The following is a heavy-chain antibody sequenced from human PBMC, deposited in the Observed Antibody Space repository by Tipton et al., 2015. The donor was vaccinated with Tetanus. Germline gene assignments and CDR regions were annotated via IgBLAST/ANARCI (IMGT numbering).Heavy chain of an antibody. Sequence: SLRLSCAASGFTFSSYSMNWVRQAPGKGLEWVSYISSSSSTIYYADSVKGRFTISRDNAKNSLYLQMNSLRAEDTAVYYCAREGRAHDYGVGPTERENWFDPWGQGTLVTVSS. CDR3: AREGRAHDYGVGPTERENWFDP. J-gene: IGHJ5*02. CDR2: ISSSSSTI. D-gene: IGHD4-17*01. V-gene: IGHV3-48*01. CDR1: GFTFSSYS.